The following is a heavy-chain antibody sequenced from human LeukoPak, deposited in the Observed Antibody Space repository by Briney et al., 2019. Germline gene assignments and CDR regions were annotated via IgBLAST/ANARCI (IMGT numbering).Heavy chain of an antibody. D-gene: IGHD3-10*01. V-gene: IGHV3-30*03. CDR3: ARAGSGSSNLPDY. J-gene: IGHJ4*02. CDR1: GFTFSSYG. CDR2: ISYDGSNK. Sequence: PGRSLRLSCAASGFTFSSYGMHWVRQAPGKGLEWVAVISYDGSNKYYADSVKGRFTISRDNSKNTLYLQMNSLRAEDTAVYYCARAGSGSSNLPDYWGQGTLVTVSS.